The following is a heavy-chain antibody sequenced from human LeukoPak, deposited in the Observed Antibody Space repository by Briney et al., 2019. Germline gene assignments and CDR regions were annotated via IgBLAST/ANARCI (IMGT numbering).Heavy chain of an antibody. CDR2: ISGRGSST. CDR1: GFIFRNSG. J-gene: IGHJ4*02. Sequence: GGSLRLSCASSGFIFRNSGMSWVRQAPGKGLERVSAISGRGSSTNYADSVKGRFTISRDNSKNTLYLQMNSLRAEDTAVYYCAKDLDASGVYFDYWGQGTLVTVSS. CDR3: AKDLDASGVYFDY. V-gene: IGHV3-23*01.